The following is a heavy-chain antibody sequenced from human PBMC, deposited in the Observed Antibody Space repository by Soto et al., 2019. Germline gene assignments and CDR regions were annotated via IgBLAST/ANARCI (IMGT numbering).Heavy chain of an antibody. CDR2: ITPIFGTA. V-gene: IGHV1-69*12. J-gene: IGHJ4*02. D-gene: IGHD2-15*01. CDR3: ARESRYCSGGSCYFLPGIDY. CDR1: RGTFSSYA. Sequence: QVQLVQSGAEVKKPGASVKVSCKASRGTFSSYAISWVRQAPGQGLEWMGGITPIFGTANYAQKFQGRVTIPADEATSTAYMELSSLRSEDTAVYYCARESRYCSGGSCYFLPGIDYWGQGTLVTVSS.